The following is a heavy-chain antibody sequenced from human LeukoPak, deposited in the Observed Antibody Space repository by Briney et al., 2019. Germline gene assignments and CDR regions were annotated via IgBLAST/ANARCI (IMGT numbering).Heavy chain of an antibody. CDR2: ISRSGTTI. Sequence: GGSLRLSCAASGFTFSNYEMNWVRQAPGKGLEWVSYISRSGTTIYYAESVKGRFTISRDNAKNSLYLQMNSLRAEDTAVYYCARDHDYGDLGDYWGQGTLVTVSS. V-gene: IGHV3-48*03. CDR3: ARDHDYGDLGDY. D-gene: IGHD4-17*01. J-gene: IGHJ4*02. CDR1: GFTFSNYE.